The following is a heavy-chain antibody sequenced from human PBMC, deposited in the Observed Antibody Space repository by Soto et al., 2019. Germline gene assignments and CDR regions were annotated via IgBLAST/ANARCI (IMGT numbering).Heavy chain of an antibody. CDR3: ARDLVNYYYYYMDV. J-gene: IGHJ6*03. CDR2: IYSGGST. CDR1: GFTVSSNY. V-gene: IGHV3-66*01. Sequence: GGSLRLSYAASGFTVSSNYMSWVRQAPGKGLEWVSVIYSGGSTYYADSVKGRFTISRDNSKNTLYLQMNSLRAEDTAVYYCARDLVNYYYYYMDVWGKGTTVTVSS.